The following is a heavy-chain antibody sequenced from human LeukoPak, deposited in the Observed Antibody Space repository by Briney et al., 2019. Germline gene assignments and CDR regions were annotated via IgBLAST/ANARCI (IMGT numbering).Heavy chain of an antibody. CDR2: ISYDGSNK. CDR1: GFTFSSYA. J-gene: IGHJ5*02. V-gene: IGHV3-30*04. CDR3: AKDLPYCSGGSCYNWFDP. Sequence: PGRSLRLSCAASGFTFSSYAIHWVRQAPGKGLEWVAVISYDGSNKYYADSVKGRFTISRDNSKNTLYLQMNSLRAEDTAVYYCAKDLPYCSGGSCYNWFDPWGQGTLVTVSS. D-gene: IGHD2-15*01.